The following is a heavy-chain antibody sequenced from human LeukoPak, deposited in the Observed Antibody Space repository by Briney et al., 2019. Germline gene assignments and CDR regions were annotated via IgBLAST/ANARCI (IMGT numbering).Heavy chain of an antibody. V-gene: IGHV1-8*01. D-gene: IGHD5-18*01. CDR3: ARSPSREGKWIQLWSPNFDY. CDR2: MNPNSGNT. CDR1: GYTFTSYD. Sequence: ASVKVSCKASGYTFTSYDINWVRQATGQGLEWMGWMNPNSGNTGYAQKFQGRVTMTRNNSISTAYMELSSLRSEDTAVYYCARSPSREGKWIQLWSPNFDYWGQGTLVTVSS. J-gene: IGHJ4*02.